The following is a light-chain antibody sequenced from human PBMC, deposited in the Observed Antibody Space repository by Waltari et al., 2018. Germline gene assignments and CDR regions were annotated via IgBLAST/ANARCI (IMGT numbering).Light chain of an antibody. Sequence: QSALTQPPSASGSPGQSVTISCTGTNRNIASNNFVSWYQQHPGKAPKLMIFEVNKRPSGVPDRFSGSKSGNTASLTVSGLQTEDEADYFCTSYAGDNSLAPDWVSGGGTTLTVL. V-gene: IGLV2-8*01. J-gene: IGLJ3*02. CDR3: TSYAGDNSLAPDWV. CDR1: NRNIASNNF. CDR2: EVN.